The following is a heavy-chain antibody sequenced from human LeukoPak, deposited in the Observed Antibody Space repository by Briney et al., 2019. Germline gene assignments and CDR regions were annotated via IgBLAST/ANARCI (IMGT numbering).Heavy chain of an antibody. CDR1: GFTFSSYA. J-gene: IGHJ4*02. CDR2: ISGSGGRA. V-gene: IGHV3-23*01. Sequence: GGSLRLSCAASGFTFSSYAMTWVRQAPGNGLEWVSAISGSGGRAYYADSVKGRFTISRDNSKNTLYVQMNSLSAEDTAVYYCAKDQGYSGYDPLDYWGQGTLVTVSS. CDR3: AKDQGYSGYDPLDY. D-gene: IGHD5-12*01.